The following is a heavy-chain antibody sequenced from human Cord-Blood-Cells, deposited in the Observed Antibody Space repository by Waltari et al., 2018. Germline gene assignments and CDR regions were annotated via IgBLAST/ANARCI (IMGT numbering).Heavy chain of an antibody. Sequence: EVQLVESGGGLVQPGGSLRLSCAASGFTFSSYWMSWVRQAPGKGLEWVVNIKQDGSEKYYVDSVKGRFTISRDNAKNSRYLQMNSLRAEDTAVYYCASYYDILTGYDAFDIWGQGTMVTVSS. V-gene: IGHV3-7*01. J-gene: IGHJ3*02. CDR2: IKQDGSEK. CDR1: GFTFSSYW. D-gene: IGHD3-9*01. CDR3: ASYYDILTGYDAFDI.